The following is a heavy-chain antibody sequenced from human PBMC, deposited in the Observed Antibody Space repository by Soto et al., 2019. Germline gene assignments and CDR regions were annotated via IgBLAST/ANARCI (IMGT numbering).Heavy chain of an antibody. D-gene: IGHD2-21*01. CDR2: MGGANGDT. V-gene: IGHV3-23*01. CDR1: GFIFSNYA. Sequence: EVQMLESGGGLVQPGGSLRLSCAASGFIFSNYAMSWVRQAPGKGLEWVAGMGGANGDTYYADSVRGRFAISRDNSKSTLFLQMNSLRAEDTAVYYCAKDRVNHNSVWDPFDIWCQGTMVTVSS. CDR3: AKDRVNHNSVWDPFDI. J-gene: IGHJ3*02.